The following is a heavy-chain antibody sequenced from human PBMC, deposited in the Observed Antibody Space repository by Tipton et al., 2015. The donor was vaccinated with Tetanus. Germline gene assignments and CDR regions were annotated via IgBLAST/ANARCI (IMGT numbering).Heavy chain of an antibody. CDR2: IYQTGST. Sequence: TLSLTCNVTGALLTTGGYSWGWIRQPPGQGLEWIGYIYQTGSTYFNPSLRSRLTMSFKMSKNQFSLKLTSATVADTAVYYCATVGLVTASVKYWGQGTLVTVSS. D-gene: IGHD2-21*02. CDR3: ATVGLVTASVKY. CDR1: GALLTTGGYS. V-gene: IGHV4-30-2*01. J-gene: IGHJ4*01.